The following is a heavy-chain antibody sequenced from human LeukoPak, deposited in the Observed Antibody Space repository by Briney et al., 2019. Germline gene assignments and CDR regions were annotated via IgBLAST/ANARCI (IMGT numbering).Heavy chain of an antibody. D-gene: IGHD3-10*01. V-gene: IGHV3-23*01. CDR3: ARTYYYGSGIPKPYYMDV. Sequence: GGSLRLSCAASGFKFSSYSMKWVRQAPGKGLEWLSGISPRGGGTYYADSVKGRFTISRDDSKSTLSLQMNSLRVEDTAVYYCARTYYYGSGIPKPYYMDVWGKGTTVTVSS. CDR2: ISPRGGGT. CDR1: GFKFSSYS. J-gene: IGHJ6*03.